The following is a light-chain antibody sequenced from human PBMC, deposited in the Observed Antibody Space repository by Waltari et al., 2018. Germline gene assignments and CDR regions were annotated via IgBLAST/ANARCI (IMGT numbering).Light chain of an antibody. J-gene: IGLJ3*02. CDR3: SSYTTTRVM. CDR1: GRAVGGYHY. V-gene: IGLV2-14*03. CDR2: DVT. Sequence: QSALTQPASVSGSPGQSIPISCSGTGRAVGGYHYVSWYQQHPGKTPKVIIYDVTNRPSGVSDRFSGSKSGNTASLTISGLQAEDEADYYCSSYTTTRVMFGGGTKVTVL.